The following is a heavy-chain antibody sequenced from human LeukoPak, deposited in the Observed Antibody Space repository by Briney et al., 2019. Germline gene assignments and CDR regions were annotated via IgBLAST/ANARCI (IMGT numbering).Heavy chain of an antibody. Sequence: ASVKVSCKVSGYTLTELSMHWVRQAPGKGLEWMGGFDPEDGETIYAQKFPGRVTMTEDTSTDTAYMELSSLRSEDTAVYYRATDQKKWTTRYNYWGQGTLVTVSS. D-gene: IGHD3-9*01. V-gene: IGHV1-24*01. J-gene: IGHJ4*02. CDR3: ATDQKKWTTRYNY. CDR2: FDPEDGET. CDR1: GYTLTELS.